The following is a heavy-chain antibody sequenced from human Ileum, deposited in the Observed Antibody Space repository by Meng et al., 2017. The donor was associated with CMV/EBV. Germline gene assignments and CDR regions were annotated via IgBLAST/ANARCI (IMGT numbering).Heavy chain of an antibody. J-gene: IGHJ4*02. D-gene: IGHD3-16*01. V-gene: IGHV3-53*01. CDR3: ARGGRGNSFYFPFDC. CDR1: GFTVSSNY. CDR2: IYSVSST. Sequence: GESLKISCAASGFTVSSNYMSWVRQAPGKGLEWVSVIYSVSSTYYADSVKGRFTISTDNSKNPLYLQMNSLRAEDTALYYCARGGRGNSFYFPFDCWGQGTLVTVSS.